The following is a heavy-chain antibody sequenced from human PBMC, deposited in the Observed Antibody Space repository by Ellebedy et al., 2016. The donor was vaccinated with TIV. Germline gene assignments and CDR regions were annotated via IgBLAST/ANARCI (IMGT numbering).Heavy chain of an antibody. D-gene: IGHD3-3*01. CDR1: GYTFTSYG. Sequence: AASVKVSCKASGYTFTSYGISWVRQAPGQGLEWMGWISAYNGNTNYAQKLQGRVTMTTDTSTSTAYMERRSLRPDDTAVYYCARAAVESRSDYWGQGTLVTVSS. V-gene: IGHV1-18*01. CDR3: ARAAVESRSDY. J-gene: IGHJ4*02. CDR2: ISAYNGNT.